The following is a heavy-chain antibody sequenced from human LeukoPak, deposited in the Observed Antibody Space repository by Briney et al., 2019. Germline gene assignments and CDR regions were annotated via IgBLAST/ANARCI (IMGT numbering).Heavy chain of an antibody. V-gene: IGHV4-39*01. CDR2: IHYSGNI. D-gene: IGHD6-13*01. J-gene: IGHJ5*01. CDR3: ATSSSYYRFDS. Sequence: PSETLSLTCTASGVSIISSNYYWGWIPPPTGKGLEWIGSIHYSGNIYYNPSLKSRVTISVDTSKNQFSLKLSSVTAADTAVYYCATSSSYYRFDSWGQGTLVTVSS. CDR1: GVSIISSNYY.